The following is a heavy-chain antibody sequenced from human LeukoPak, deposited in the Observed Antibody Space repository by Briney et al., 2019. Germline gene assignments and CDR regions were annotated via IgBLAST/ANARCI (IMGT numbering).Heavy chain of an antibody. CDR2: INHSGST. D-gene: IGHD4-17*01. CDR3: ARSGYGDYSDY. J-gene: IGHJ4*02. CDR1: GGSFSGYY. Sequence: PSETLSLTCAVYGGSFSGYYWSWIRQPPGKGLEWIGEINHSGSTNYNPSLKSRVTISVDTSKNQFSLKLSSVTAADTAVYYCARSGYGDYSDYWGQGTLVTVSS. V-gene: IGHV4-34*01.